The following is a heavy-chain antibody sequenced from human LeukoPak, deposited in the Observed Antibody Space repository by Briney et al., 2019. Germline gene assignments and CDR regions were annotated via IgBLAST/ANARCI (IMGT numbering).Heavy chain of an antibody. J-gene: IGHJ4*02. Sequence: PGGSLRLSCAVSGFTVSTNYMSWVRQAPGKGLEWVSVIYSGGAIHYADSVKGRFTISRDNSKNTLFLQMNSLRAEDTAVYYCARLGGYYDPFDYWGQGTLVTVSS. D-gene: IGHD3-22*01. V-gene: IGHV3-66*02. CDR1: GFTVSTNY. CDR3: ARLGGYYDPFDY. CDR2: IYSGGAI.